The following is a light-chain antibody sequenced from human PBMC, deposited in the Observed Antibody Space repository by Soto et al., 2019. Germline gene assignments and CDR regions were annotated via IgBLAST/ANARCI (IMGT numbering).Light chain of an antibody. CDR2: GAS. CDR1: QSVSSTY. V-gene: IGKV3D-20*02. CDR3: QQRSSWPIT. J-gene: IGKJ5*01. Sequence: EVVLTQSPATLSLSPGERATLSCRASQSVSSTYLAWYQQQPGQAPRLLIYGASSRATGIPDRFSGSGSGTDFTLTISILEPEDFAVYYCQQRSSWPITFGQGTQLEIK.